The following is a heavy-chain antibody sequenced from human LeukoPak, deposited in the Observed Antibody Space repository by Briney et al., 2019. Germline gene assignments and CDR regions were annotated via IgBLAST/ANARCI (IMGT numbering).Heavy chain of an antibody. J-gene: IGHJ4*02. Sequence: SETLSLTCTVSGGSISSSSYYWGWIRQPPGKGLEWIGSIYYSGSTYYNPSLKSRVTISVDTSKNQFSLKLSSVTAADTAVYYCARGPNYPSPSPFDYWGQGTLVTVSS. CDR2: IYYSGST. CDR1: GGSISSSSYY. CDR3: ARGPNYPSPSPFDY. D-gene: IGHD5-24*01. V-gene: IGHV4-39*07.